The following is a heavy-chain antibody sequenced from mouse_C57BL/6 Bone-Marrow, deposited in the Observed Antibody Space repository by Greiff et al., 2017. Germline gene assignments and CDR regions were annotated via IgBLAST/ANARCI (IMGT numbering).Heavy chain of an antibody. CDR3: TVITTVVEGNAMDD. CDR1: GFNIKDDY. D-gene: IGHD1-1*01. V-gene: IGHV14-4*01. Sequence: EVMLVESGAELVRPGASVKLSCTASGFNIKDDYMHWVKQRPEQGLEWIGWIDPENGDTEYASKFQGKATITADTSSNTAYLQLSSLTSEDTAVYYCTVITTVVEGNAMDDWGQGTSVTVSS. J-gene: IGHJ4*01. CDR2: IDPENGDT.